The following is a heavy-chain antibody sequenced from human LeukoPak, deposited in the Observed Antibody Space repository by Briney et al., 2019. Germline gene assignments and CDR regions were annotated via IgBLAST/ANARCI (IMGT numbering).Heavy chain of an antibody. D-gene: IGHD6-13*01. Sequence: GGSLRLSCAASGFTFSTYAMTWVRQAPGKGLEWVSLISYVGDNTYYADSVKGRFTISRDNSKNTLYPQMNSLRAEDTAVYYCAKAEGIAAADNCDYWGQGTLVTVSS. CDR1: GFTFSTYA. CDR2: ISYVGDNT. V-gene: IGHV3-23*01. J-gene: IGHJ4*02. CDR3: AKAEGIAAADNCDY.